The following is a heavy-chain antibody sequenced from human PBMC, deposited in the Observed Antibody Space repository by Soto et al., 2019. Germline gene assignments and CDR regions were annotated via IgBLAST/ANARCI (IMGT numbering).Heavy chain of an antibody. D-gene: IGHD3-3*01. V-gene: IGHV1-2*02. CDR1: ASSLSGDY. J-gene: IGHJ3*02. CDR2: IYPETGGT. Sequence: QEQLVQSGPEVKMPGATLKMSCKTSSASSLSGDYVIWVRQAPGQGLEWMGWIYPETGGTLYAKKFRGRVTVTMDTSSGTSYMELSSLTSEDTALYYCAARGGVARTFGVLYIWGQGTLVTVS. CDR3: AARGGVARTFGVLYI.